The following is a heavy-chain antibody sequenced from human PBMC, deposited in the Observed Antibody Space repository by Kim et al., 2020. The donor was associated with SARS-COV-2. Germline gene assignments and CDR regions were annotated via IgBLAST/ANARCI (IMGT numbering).Heavy chain of an antibody. CDR1: GFTFSSYA. CDR2: ISGSGGST. V-gene: IGHV3-23*01. CDR3: ASGEYCTNGVCYKAPPYYFDY. Sequence: GGSLRLSCAASGFTFSSYAMSWVRQATGKGLEWVSAISGSGGSTYYADSVKGRFTISRDNSKNTLYLQMNSLRAEDTAVYYCASGEYCTNGVCYKAPPYYFDYWGQGTLVTVSS. D-gene: IGHD2-8*01. J-gene: IGHJ4*02.